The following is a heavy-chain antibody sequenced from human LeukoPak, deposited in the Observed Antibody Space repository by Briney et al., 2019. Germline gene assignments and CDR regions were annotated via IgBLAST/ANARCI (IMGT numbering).Heavy chain of an antibody. D-gene: IGHD5-12*01. V-gene: IGHV4-59*08. CDR1: GGSISSYY. J-gene: IGHJ4*02. CDR2: IYYTGST. CDR3: ARVDRASDIVAHLDY. Sequence: SETLSLTCTVSGGSISSYYWNWIRQPPGRGLEWIGYIYYTGSTGYNPSLKSRVTMSVDTSKNQFSLQLTSVTAADTAVYYCARVDRASDIVAHLDYWGQGTLVTVSS.